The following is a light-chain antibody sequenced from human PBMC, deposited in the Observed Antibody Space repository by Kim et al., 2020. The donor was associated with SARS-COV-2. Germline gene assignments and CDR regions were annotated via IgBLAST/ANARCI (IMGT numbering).Light chain of an antibody. CDR3: NTRDSSGNRVV. CDR2: GKN. CDR1: SLRSYY. J-gene: IGLJ2*01. V-gene: IGLV3-19*01. Sequence: SSELTQYPAVSVALGQTVRITCQGASLRSYYASWYQQKPGQAPVLVIYGKNNRPSGSPDRFSGSSSGGTASLTITGAQAEEEADYYCNTRDSSGNRVVFGGGTQLTVL.